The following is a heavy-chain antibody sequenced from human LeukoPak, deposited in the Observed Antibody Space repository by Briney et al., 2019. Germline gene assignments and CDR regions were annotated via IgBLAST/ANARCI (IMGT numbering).Heavy chain of an antibody. CDR2: IGGSGGDE. CDR3: ARRKEIDY. Sequence: GGSLRLSCAASGFTFSDYYMSWIRQSPGKGLEWLSYIGGSGGDEHYADSVRGRFTISRDNAKNSLYLQMNSLRAEDTAVYYCARRKEIDYWGQGTLVTVSS. J-gene: IGHJ4*02. V-gene: IGHV3-11*06. CDR1: GFTFSDYY.